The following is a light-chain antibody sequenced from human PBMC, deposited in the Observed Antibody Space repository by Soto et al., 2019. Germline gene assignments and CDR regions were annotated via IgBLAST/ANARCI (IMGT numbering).Light chain of an antibody. CDR1: GSNIGASYD. V-gene: IGLV1-40*01. Sequence: QSVLTQPPSVSGAPRQRVTISCTGSGSNIGASYDGHWYQQLPGTAPKLRISGDTNRPSGVPDRVSASMSGTAASLASTGLQAEDEADYDCQSYDSILDGFWVFGGGTTVTV. CDR3: QSYDSILDGFWV. CDR2: GDT. J-gene: IGLJ3*02.